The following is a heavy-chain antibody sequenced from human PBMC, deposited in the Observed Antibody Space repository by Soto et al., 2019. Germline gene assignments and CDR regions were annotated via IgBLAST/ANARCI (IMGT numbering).Heavy chain of an antibody. V-gene: IGHV3-15*01. CDR2: IKGEADVGTT. CDR1: GFTFSNAW. CDR3: TTGLSNGYYNFDY. D-gene: IGHD3-22*01. Sequence: GGSLRLSCAASGFTFSNAWMSWVRQAPGKWLEWVGRIKGEADVGTTDYAAPVKGRITISRDHSKDTLYLQMNSLKTEDTAVYYCTTGLSNGYYNFDYWGQGTPVTVSS. J-gene: IGHJ4*02.